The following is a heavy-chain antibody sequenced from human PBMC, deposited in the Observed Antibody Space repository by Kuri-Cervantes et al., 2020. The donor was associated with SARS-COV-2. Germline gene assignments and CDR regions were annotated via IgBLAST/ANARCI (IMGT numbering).Heavy chain of an antibody. V-gene: IGHV1-69*13. Sequence: SVKVSCKSSGGTFSSSSISWVRQAPGQGLEWVGGINPVFGTTYYAQQFQGRLTITADESTSTAYLDLSSLTSADTAVYYCAGGTLVRDRHFDYWGQGTLVTVSS. CDR2: INPVFGTT. D-gene: IGHD1-26*01. CDR3: AGGTLVRDRHFDY. J-gene: IGHJ4*02. CDR1: GGTFSSSS.